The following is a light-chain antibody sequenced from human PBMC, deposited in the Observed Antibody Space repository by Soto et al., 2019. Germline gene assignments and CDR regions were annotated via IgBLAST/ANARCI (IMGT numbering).Light chain of an antibody. J-gene: IGKJ1*01. V-gene: IGKV1-5*03. CDR2: KAS. Sequence: DAQSIQSNSTLSASVGDRVTITCRASQSISSWLAWYQQKPGKAPKLLIYKASSLESGVPSRFSGSGSGTEFTLTISSLQPDDFATYYCQQYNSYLTFGQGTKVDIK. CDR1: QSISSW. CDR3: QQYNSYLT.